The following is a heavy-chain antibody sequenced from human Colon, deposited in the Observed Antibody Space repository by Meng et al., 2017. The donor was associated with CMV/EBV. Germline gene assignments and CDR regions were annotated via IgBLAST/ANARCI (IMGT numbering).Heavy chain of an antibody. CDR1: GFAFSSYA. Sequence: GESLKISCAASGFAFSSYALHWVRRAPGKGLEWVSAIGTGGDTYYADSVKGRFTISRDNAKNSLYLQMNSLRAGDTAVYYCARGDYDFWGGYWGQGTLVTVSS. CDR2: IGTGGDT. CDR3: ARGDYDFWGGY. D-gene: IGHD3-3*01. J-gene: IGHJ4*02. V-gene: IGHV3-47*02.